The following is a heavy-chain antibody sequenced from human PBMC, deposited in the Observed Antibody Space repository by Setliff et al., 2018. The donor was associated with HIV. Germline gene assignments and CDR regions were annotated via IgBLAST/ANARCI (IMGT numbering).Heavy chain of an antibody. V-gene: IGHV3-30*18. Sequence: GGSLRLSCAASGFTFSSYGMHWVRQAPGKGLEWVAFISYDGNDKYYRESVKGRFIIARDNSQNTLYLHVNSLGAEDTALYFCAKDGSYGLYYFNSWGQGTPVTVSS. J-gene: IGHJ4*02. D-gene: IGHD3-16*02. CDR1: GFTFSSYG. CDR3: AKDGSYGLYYFNS. CDR2: ISYDGNDK.